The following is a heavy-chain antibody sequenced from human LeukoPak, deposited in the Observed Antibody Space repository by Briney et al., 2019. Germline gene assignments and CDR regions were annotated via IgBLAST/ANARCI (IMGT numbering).Heavy chain of an antibody. CDR2: VSYLGNDK. J-gene: IGHJ3*02. CDR3: AAFFGYSYAGDAFDI. V-gene: IGHV3-30-3*01. D-gene: IGHD5-18*01. Sequence: PGGSLRLSCAASGFTFNKYAMHWVRQAPGKGLEWVAVVSYLGNDKFYADSVKGRFTISKDNSNNTVYLEINSLRSEDTAVYYCAAFFGYSYAGDAFDIWGQGTMVTVSS. CDR1: GFTFNKYA.